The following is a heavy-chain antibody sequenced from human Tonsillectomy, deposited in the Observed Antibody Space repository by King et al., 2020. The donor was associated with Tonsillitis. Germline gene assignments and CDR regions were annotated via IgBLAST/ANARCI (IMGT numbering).Heavy chain of an antibody. J-gene: IGHJ4*02. V-gene: IGHV4-59*08. Sequence: VQLQESGPGLVKPSETLSLTCTVSGGSISSYYWSWIRQPPGKGLEWIGYIYYSGSTSYNPSLKSRVTISVDTSKNQFSLKLSSVTAAGTAVYYCARLPCTGGSCYSRGSFDYWGQGTLVTVSS. CDR1: GGSISSYY. CDR2: IYYSGST. CDR3: ARLPCTGGSCYSRGSFDY. D-gene: IGHD2-15*01.